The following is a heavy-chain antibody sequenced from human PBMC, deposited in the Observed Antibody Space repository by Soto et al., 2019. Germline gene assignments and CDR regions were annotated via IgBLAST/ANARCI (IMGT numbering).Heavy chain of an antibody. Sequence: EVQLLESGGGLVQPGGSLRLSCAASGFTFSSYAMSWVRQAPGKGLEWVSAISGSGGSTYYADSVKGRFTISRDNSKNTLYLQMNSLRAEDTAVYYCAIHIYIVVVVAARTYAFDIWGQGTMVTVSS. CDR2: ISGSGGST. V-gene: IGHV3-23*01. J-gene: IGHJ3*02. D-gene: IGHD2-15*01. CDR3: AIHIYIVVVVAARTYAFDI. CDR1: GFTFSSYA.